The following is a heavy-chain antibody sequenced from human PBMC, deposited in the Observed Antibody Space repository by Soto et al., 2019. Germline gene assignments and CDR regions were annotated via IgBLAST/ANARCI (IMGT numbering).Heavy chain of an antibody. CDR3: ARLDDSRGYYGNIWFDP. D-gene: IGHD3-22*01. J-gene: IGHJ5*02. Sequence: GASVKVSCKASGGTFSSYAISWVRQARGQGLEWMGGIIPIFGTANYAQKFQGRVTITADESTSTAYMELSSLRSEDTAVYYCARLDDSRGYYGNIWFDPWGQGTLVTVSS. CDR2: IIPIFGTA. CDR1: GGTFSSYA. V-gene: IGHV1-69*13.